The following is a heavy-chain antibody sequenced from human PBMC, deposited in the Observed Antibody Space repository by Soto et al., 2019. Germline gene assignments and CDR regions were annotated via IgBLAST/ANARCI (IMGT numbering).Heavy chain of an antibody. Sequence: QVQLVESGGGVVQPGRSLRLSCAASGFTFSSYGMHWVRQAPGKGLEWVAVIWYDGSNKYYADSVKGRFTISRDNSKNTLYLQMNSLRAEDTAVYYCARDGVEMATSNGRYFQHWGQGTLVTVSS. J-gene: IGHJ1*01. V-gene: IGHV3-33*01. CDR3: ARDGVEMATSNGRYFQH. CDR1: GFTFSSYG. CDR2: IWYDGSNK. D-gene: IGHD2-8*01.